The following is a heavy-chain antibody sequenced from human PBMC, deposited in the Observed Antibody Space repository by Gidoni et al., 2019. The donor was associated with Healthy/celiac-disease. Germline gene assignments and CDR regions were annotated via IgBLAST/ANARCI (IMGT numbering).Heavy chain of an antibody. V-gene: IGHV3-23*01. D-gene: IGHD2-21*02. CDR2: LRGSGGST. CDR3: AKDLRIVVVTGLFQH. Sequence: MQLLSSRGAFVQPGRSLRLSCATPRFTFSSYAMSWVRQPPGKGLEWVSALRGSGGSTYYADSVKGRFTISRDNSKNTLYLQMNSLRAEDTAVYYCAKDLRIVVVTGLFQHWGQGTLVTVSS. CDR1: RFTFSSYA. J-gene: IGHJ1*01.